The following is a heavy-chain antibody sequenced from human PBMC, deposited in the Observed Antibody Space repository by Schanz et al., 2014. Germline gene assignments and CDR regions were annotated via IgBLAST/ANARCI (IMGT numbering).Heavy chain of an antibody. CDR3: AKGRFGELSAFDI. V-gene: IGHV3-23*04. Sequence: VQLVESGGGLVQPGGSLRLSCAASGFTFSSYAMSWVRQAPGKGLEWVSAMNESHSTIYYADSVKGRFTVSRDNSKNTLYLQMNSLRAEDTAVYYCAKGRFGELSAFDIWGQGTMVTVSS. CDR1: GFTFSSYA. D-gene: IGHD3-10*01. J-gene: IGHJ3*02. CDR2: MNESHSTI.